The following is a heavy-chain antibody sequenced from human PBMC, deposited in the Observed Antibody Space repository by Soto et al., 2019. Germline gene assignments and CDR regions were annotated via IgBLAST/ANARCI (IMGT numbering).Heavy chain of an antibody. V-gene: IGHV1-18*01. CDR2: ISGYNGDT. J-gene: IGHJ6*02. Sequence: ASVKVSCKASGYTFTRYGISWVRQAPGQGLEWMGWISGYNGDTKYAQKFQGRVTMTVDTSTTTAYMELRSLTSDDRAVYYCAKNGQPPYYYYGMDVWGQGTAVTVSS. D-gene: IGHD2-8*01. CDR1: GYTFTRYG. CDR3: AKNGQPPYYYYGMDV.